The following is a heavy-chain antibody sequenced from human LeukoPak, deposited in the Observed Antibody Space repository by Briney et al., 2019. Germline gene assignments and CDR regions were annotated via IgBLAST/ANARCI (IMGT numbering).Heavy chain of an antibody. CDR1: GESISSSRHY. D-gene: IGHD4-11*01. CDR3: ARAHYSDYKKDAFDI. V-gene: IGHV4-61*02. CDR2: IYPSGNT. Sequence: SQTLSLTCSVSGESISSSRHYWSWIRQPAGQGLEWIGRIYPSGNTNYNPSLKSRATISLDTSKNQFSLNLKSVTAADTAMYYCARAHYSDYKKDAFDIWGQGTMVTVSS. J-gene: IGHJ3*02.